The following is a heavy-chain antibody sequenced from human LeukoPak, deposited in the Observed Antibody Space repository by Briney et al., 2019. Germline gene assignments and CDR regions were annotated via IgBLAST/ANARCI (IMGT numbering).Heavy chain of an antibody. Sequence: SETLSLTCAVYGGSFSGYYWSWIRQPPGKGLEWIGEINHSGSTNYNPSLKSRVTISVDTSKNQFSLKLSSVTAADTAVYYCARDIRIAAAGSLWGYGMDVWGQGTTVTVSS. V-gene: IGHV4-34*01. CDR1: GGSFSGYY. CDR2: INHSGST. J-gene: IGHJ6*02. CDR3: ARDIRIAAAGSLWGYGMDV. D-gene: IGHD6-13*01.